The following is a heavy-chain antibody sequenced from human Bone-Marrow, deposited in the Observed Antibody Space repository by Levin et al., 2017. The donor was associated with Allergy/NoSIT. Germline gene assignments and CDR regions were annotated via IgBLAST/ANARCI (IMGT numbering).Heavy chain of an antibody. CDR3: ARAAGSGYTYVFDF. D-gene: IGHD5-12*01. CDR1: GDSVSSTSVA. V-gene: IGHV6-1*01. CDR2: TYYRSTWYY. J-gene: IGHJ4*02. Sequence: SETLSLTCAISGDSVSSTSVAWNWLRQSPSRGLEWLGRTYYRSTWYYDYEESVKSRLTIDPDTSKNQFSLQLKSVTPDDTAVYFCARAAGSGYTYVFDFWGQGTLVTVSS.